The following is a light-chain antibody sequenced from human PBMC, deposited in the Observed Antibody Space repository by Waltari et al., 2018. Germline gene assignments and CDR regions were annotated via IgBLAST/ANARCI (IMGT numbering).Light chain of an antibody. J-gene: IGKJ4*02. CDR3: QHYDAYSAT. Sequence: DIQLTQSPSTLSASVGDSVTITCRASQTIDRWLAWYHQKPGTVPNIPLYKTSNLESGVPSRFSGGGSETEFTLTISSLQPDDFATYYCQHYDAYSATFGRGTKLEIK. CDR2: KTS. V-gene: IGKV1-5*03. CDR1: QTIDRW.